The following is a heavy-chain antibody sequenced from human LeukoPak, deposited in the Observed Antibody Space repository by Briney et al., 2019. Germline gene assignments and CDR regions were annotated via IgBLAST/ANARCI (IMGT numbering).Heavy chain of an antibody. CDR3: ARALDHYSSGWYLYFDY. J-gene: IGHJ4*02. V-gene: IGHV1-69*13. CDR2: IIPIFGTA. CDR1: GGTFSSYA. D-gene: IGHD6-19*01. Sequence: SVKVSCKASGGTFSSYAISWVRQAPGQGLEWMGGIIPIFGTANYAQKFQGRVTITADESTSTAYKELSSLRSEDTAVYYCARALDHYSSGWYLYFDYWGQGTLVTVSS.